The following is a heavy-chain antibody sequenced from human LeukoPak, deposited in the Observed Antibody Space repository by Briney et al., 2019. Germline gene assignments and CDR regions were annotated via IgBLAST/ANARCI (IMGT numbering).Heavy chain of an antibody. V-gene: IGHV3-21*01. CDR1: GFTFSSYA. J-gene: IGHJ3*02. D-gene: IGHD3-22*01. Sequence: GGSLRLSCAASGFTFSSYAMSWVRQAPGKGLEWVSSISSSSIYIYYADSVKGRFTMSRDNARNSLFLQMNSLRAEDTAVYYCARSGYYSYDGFDIWGQGTMVTVSS. CDR2: ISSSSIYI. CDR3: ARSGYYSYDGFDI.